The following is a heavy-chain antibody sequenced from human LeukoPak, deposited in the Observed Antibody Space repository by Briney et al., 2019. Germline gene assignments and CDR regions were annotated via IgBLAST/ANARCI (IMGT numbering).Heavy chain of an antibody. CDR2: IRYDGSDK. CDR1: GFTFNRYA. D-gene: IGHD3-22*01. Sequence: GGSLRLSCAASGFTFNRYAMHWVRQAPGKGLEWVAFIRYDGSDKYYADSVKGRFTISRDNSKNTLYLQMNSLRAEDTAVYYCAKDEGGITMIEPNYYFDYWGQGTLVTVSS. V-gene: IGHV3-30*02. J-gene: IGHJ4*02. CDR3: AKDEGGITMIEPNYYFDY.